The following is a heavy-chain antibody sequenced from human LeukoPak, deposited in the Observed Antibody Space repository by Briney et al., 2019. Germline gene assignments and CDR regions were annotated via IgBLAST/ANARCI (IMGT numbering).Heavy chain of an antibody. V-gene: IGHV1-18*01. D-gene: IGHD1-26*01. Sequence: GASVKVSCKASGYTFTSYGISWVRQAPGQGLEWMGWISAYNGNTNYAQKLQGRVTMTTDTSTSTAYMELRSLRSDDTAVYYCARDEVGATGQIYYYYMDVWGKGTTVTVSS. J-gene: IGHJ6*03. CDR2: ISAYNGNT. CDR1: GYTFTSYG. CDR3: ARDEVGATGQIYYYYMDV.